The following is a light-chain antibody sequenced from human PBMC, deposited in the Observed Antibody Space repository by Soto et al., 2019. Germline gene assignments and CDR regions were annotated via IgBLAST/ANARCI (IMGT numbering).Light chain of an antibody. CDR2: DTS. CDR1: QGIGDT. J-gene: IGKJ2*01. V-gene: IGKV3-15*01. Sequence: EVVMRQSPATLSVSPGEGATLSCRASQGIGDTLAWYQHKPGQTPRLLIYDTSTRATGVPTRFSGSRSGAEFPLTINSLQSEDFAVYYCQQFGSSIPHTFGQGTKLEIK. CDR3: QQFGSSIPHT.